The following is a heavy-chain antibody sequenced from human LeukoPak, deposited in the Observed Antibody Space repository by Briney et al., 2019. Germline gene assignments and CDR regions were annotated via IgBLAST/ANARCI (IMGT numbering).Heavy chain of an antibody. CDR1: GFTFSSYG. Sequence: GGSLRLSCAASGFTFSSYGMHWVRKAPGKGLEWVAVISYDGSNKYYADSVKGRFTISRDNSKNTLYLQMNSLRAEDTAVYYCAKDLARDTIFGVVIFAMADSYGMDVWGQGTTVTVSS. V-gene: IGHV3-30*18. CDR3: AKDLARDTIFGVVIFAMADSYGMDV. CDR2: ISYDGSNK. D-gene: IGHD3-3*01. J-gene: IGHJ6*02.